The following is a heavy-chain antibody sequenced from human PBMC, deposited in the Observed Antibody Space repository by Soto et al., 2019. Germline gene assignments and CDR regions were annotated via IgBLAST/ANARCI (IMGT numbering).Heavy chain of an antibody. CDR3: ASGDYAVWSGPGGGMDV. Sequence: QVQLVQSGAEVKKPGSSVKVSCKASGGTFSSYAISWVRQAPGQGLEWMGGIIPIFGTANYAQKFQGRVTITAEESTSTAYMELSRLRSEDTAVYYCASGDYAVWSGPGGGMDVWGQGTTVTVSS. J-gene: IGHJ6*02. CDR2: IIPIFGTA. D-gene: IGHD3-3*01. V-gene: IGHV1-69*12. CDR1: GGTFSSYA.